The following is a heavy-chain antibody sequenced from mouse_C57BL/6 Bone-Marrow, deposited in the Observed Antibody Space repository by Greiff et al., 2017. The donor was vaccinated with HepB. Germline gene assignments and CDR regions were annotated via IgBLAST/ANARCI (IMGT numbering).Heavy chain of an antibody. CDR3: ALITTVVAGRFAY. J-gene: IGHJ3*01. D-gene: IGHD1-1*01. CDR2: INPSNGGT. V-gene: IGHV1-53*01. CDR1: GYTFTSYW. Sequence: QVHVKQPGTELVKPGASVKLSCKASGYTFTSYWMHWVKQRPGQGLEWIGNINPSNGGTNYNEKFKSKATLTVDKSSSTAYMQLSSLTSEDSAVYYCALITTVVAGRFAYWGQGTLVTVSA.